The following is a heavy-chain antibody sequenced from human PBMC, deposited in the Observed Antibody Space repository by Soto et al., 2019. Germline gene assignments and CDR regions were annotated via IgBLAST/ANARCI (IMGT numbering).Heavy chain of an antibody. CDR1: GGTFSSYA. D-gene: IGHD3-22*01. CDR2: IIPIFGTA. J-gene: IGHJ4*02. V-gene: IGHV1-69*01. Sequence: PGGSLRLSCAASGGTFSSYAISWVRQAPGQGLEWMGGIIPIFGTANYAQKFQGRVTITADESTSTAYMELSSLRSEDTAVYYCAARYDSSGYLFDYWGQGTLVTVSS. CDR3: AARYDSSGYLFDY.